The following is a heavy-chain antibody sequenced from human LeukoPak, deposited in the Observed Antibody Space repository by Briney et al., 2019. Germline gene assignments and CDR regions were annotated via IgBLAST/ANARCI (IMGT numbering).Heavy chain of an antibody. CDR3: AIMHGYYDGSGYWVQ. D-gene: IGHD3-22*01. V-gene: IGHV3-23*01. CDR1: GFTLGSYG. Sequence: TGGSLTLSCAASGFTLGSYGMSWVRQAPGKGLEWVSFITPNADRASYADSVKGRFTISRDNPRNTLYMQMNSLRDEDTAVYYCAIMHGYYDGSGYWVQWGQGTLVTVSS. CDR2: ITPNADRA. J-gene: IGHJ1*01.